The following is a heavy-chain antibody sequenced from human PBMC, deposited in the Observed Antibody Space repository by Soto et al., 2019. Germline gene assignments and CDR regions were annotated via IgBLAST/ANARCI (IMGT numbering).Heavy chain of an antibody. CDR1: GDSISSPKW. V-gene: IGHV4-4*02. Sequence: PSETLSLTCAVSGDSISSPKWWTWLRQPPGKGLEWIGDLLHSGTTNYNPSLKSRVTISVDTSKNQFSLKLSFVTAADTAVYYCARSVDPWGQGTLVTVSS. CDR2: LLHSGTT. J-gene: IGHJ5*02. CDR3: ARSVDP.